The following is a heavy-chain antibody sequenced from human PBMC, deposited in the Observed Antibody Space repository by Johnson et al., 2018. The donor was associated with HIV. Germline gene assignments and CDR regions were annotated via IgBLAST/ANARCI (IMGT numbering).Heavy chain of an antibody. CDR3: ARAIAAAGTVGVDAFDI. D-gene: IGHD6-13*01. J-gene: IGHJ3*02. CDR1: GFTFDDYA. CDR2: ISWNSGSI. V-gene: IGHV3-9*01. Sequence: VQLVESGGGLVQPGRSLRLSCAASGFTFDDYAMHWVRQAPGKGLEWVSGISWNSGSIGYADSVKGRFPISRDNAKNSLYLQMNSLRAEDSALYYCARAIAAAGTVGVDAFDIWGQGTMVTVSS.